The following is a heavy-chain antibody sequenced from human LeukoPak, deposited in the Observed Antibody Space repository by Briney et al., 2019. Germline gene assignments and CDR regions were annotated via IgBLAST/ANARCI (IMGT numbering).Heavy chain of an antibody. D-gene: IGHD2-15*01. CDR2: ISGSGGST. CDR3: ARDRGYCSGGSCYRNWFDP. CDR1: GFTFSSYA. Sequence: GGSLRLSCAASGFTFSSYAMSWVRQAPGKGLEWVSAISGSGGSTSYADSVKGRFTISRDNAKNTLYLQMNSLRAEDTAVYYCARDRGYCSGGSCYRNWFDPWGQGTLVTVSS. J-gene: IGHJ5*02. V-gene: IGHV3-23*01.